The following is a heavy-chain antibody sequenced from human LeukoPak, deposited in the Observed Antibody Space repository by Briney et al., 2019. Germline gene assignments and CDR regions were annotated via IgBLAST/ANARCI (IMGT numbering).Heavy chain of an antibody. D-gene: IGHD2-8*01. V-gene: IGHV6-1*01. CDR2: TYYRSKWYN. J-gene: IGHJ5*02. Sequence: SQTLSLTCAISGDSVSSNSAAWNWIRQSPSRGLEWLGRTYYRSKWYNDYAVSVKSRITINPDTSKNQFSLQLNSVTPEDTAVYYCASSAVPQTREYCTNGVCQMYNWFGPWGQGTLVTVSS. CDR1: GDSVSSNSAA. CDR3: ASSAVPQTREYCTNGVCQMYNWFGP.